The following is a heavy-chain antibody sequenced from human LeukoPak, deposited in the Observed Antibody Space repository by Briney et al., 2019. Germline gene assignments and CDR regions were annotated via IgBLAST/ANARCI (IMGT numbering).Heavy chain of an antibody. CDR1: GGSISSGGYY. Sequence: PSQTLSLTCTVSGGSISSGGYYWSWIRQHPGKGLEWIGYIYYSGSTYYNPSLKSRVTISVDTSKNQFSLKLSSVTAADTSVYYCARDVNGYRGDYYFDYWGQGTLVTVSS. D-gene: IGHD3-16*02. J-gene: IGHJ4*02. V-gene: IGHV4-31*03. CDR3: ARDVNGYRGDYYFDY. CDR2: IYYSGST.